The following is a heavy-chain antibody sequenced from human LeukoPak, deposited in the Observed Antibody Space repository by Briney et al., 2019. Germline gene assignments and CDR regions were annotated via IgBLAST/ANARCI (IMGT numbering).Heavy chain of an antibody. CDR1: GFTFNSYA. V-gene: IGHV3-23*01. CDR2: ISGNGGST. D-gene: IGHD2-2*01. Sequence: PGGSLRLFCAASGFTFNSYAMNWVRQAPGKGPEWVSTISGNGGSTYYADSVKGRFTISRDSSKNTLYLQMSSLRAEDTAVYYCAKGGRYCYNINCYFSHWGQGTLVTVSS. CDR3: AKGGRYCYNINCYFSH. J-gene: IGHJ4*02.